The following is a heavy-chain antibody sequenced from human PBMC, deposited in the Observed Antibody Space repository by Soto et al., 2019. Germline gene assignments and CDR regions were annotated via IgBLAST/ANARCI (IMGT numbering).Heavy chain of an antibody. J-gene: IGHJ4*02. CDR1: GGSFTRNNW. Sequence: PSETLSLTCAVSGGSFTRNNWWTWVRQPPGQGLEWIGEIYRTGSTNYNPPLKSRVTISLDKSENQFSLKVTSLTAADTAVYYCASRDPGTSVDYWGQGTLVTVSS. D-gene: IGHD1-7*01. V-gene: IGHV4-4*02. CDR2: IYRTGST. CDR3: ASRDPGTSVDY.